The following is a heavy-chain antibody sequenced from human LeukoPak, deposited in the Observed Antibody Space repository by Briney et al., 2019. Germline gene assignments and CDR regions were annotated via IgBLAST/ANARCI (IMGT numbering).Heavy chain of an antibody. Sequence: GGSLRLSCAASGFTFSTYAMHWVRQAPGKGLEWVAVISYDGSNKYYADSVKGRFTSSRDNSKNTLYLQMGSLRAEDMAVYYCASSVRSSWDVPNDAFDTWGQGTMVTVSP. CDR1: GFTFSTYA. J-gene: IGHJ3*02. CDR2: ISYDGSNK. CDR3: ASSVRSSWDVPNDAFDT. D-gene: IGHD6-13*01. V-gene: IGHV3-30*14.